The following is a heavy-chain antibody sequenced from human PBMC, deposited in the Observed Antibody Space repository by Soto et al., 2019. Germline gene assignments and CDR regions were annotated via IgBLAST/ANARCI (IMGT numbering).Heavy chain of an antibody. Sequence: QVQLVQSGAEVKKPGSSVKVSCKASGGTFSSYAISWVRQAPGQGLEWMGGIIPIFGTANYAQKFQGRVTITADESTSTAYMELSGLRSEDTAVYYCARARRGLTMVRGVCEYWGQGTLVTVSS. CDR2: IIPIFGTA. CDR3: ARARRGLTMVRGVCEY. CDR1: GGTFSSYA. D-gene: IGHD3-10*01. J-gene: IGHJ4*02. V-gene: IGHV1-69*01.